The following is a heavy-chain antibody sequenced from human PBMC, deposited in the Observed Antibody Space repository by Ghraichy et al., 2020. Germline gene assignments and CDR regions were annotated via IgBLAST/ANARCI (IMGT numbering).Heavy chain of an antibody. V-gene: IGHV3-23*01. CDR1: GFTFSSYA. CDR3: AKRKMATIRNDAFDI. D-gene: IGHD5-24*01. Sequence: GGSLRLSCAASGFTFSSYAMSWVRQAPGKGLDWVSAISGSGGSTYYADSVKGRFTISRDNSKNTLYLQMNSLRAEDTAVYYCAKRKMATIRNDAFDIWGQATMVTVCS. J-gene: IGHJ3*02. CDR2: ISGSGGST.